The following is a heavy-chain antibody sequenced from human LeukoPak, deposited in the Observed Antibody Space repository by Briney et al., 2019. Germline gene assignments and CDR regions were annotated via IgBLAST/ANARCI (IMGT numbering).Heavy chain of an antibody. CDR3: ASITMVRGVPN. Sequence: PSETLSLTCTVSGGSISSSSYYWGWIRQPPGRGLEWMGSIYYSGSTYYNPSLKSRVTISVDTAKNQFSLKLSSVTAADTAVYYCASITMVRGVPNWGQGTLVTVSS. CDR1: GGSISSSSYY. CDR2: IYYSGST. D-gene: IGHD3-10*01. V-gene: IGHV4-39*01. J-gene: IGHJ4*02.